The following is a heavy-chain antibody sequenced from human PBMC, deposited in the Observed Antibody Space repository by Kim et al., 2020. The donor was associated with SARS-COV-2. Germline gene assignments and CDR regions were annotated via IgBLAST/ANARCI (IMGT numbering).Heavy chain of an antibody. CDR3: ARGPYDYVWGSYRPHAHAFDI. D-gene: IGHD3-16*02. Sequence: SETLSLTCAVYGGSFSGYYWSWIRQPPGKGLEWIGEINHSGSTNYNPSLKSRVTISVDTSKNQFSLKLSSVAAADTAVYYCARGPYDYVWGSYRPHAHAFDIWGQGTMVTVSS. CDR1: GGSFSGYY. CDR2: INHSGST. V-gene: IGHV4-34*01. J-gene: IGHJ3*02.